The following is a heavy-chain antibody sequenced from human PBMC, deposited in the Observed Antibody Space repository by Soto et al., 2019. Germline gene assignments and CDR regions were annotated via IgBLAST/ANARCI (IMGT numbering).Heavy chain of an antibody. Sequence: PGGSLRLSCAASGFTFSDYYMSWIRQAPGKGLEWVSYISSSGSTIYYADSVKGRFTISRDNAKNSLYLQMNSLRAEDTAVYYCAREVSGVIDFWSGKPPNWFDPWGQGTLVTVSS. CDR3: AREVSGVIDFWSGKPPNWFDP. CDR2: ISSSGSTI. D-gene: IGHD3-3*01. CDR1: GFTFSDYY. V-gene: IGHV3-11*01. J-gene: IGHJ5*02.